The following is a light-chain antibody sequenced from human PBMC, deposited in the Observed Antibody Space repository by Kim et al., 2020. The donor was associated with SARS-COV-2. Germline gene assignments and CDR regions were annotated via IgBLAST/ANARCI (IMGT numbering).Light chain of an antibody. CDR1: QGITNW. Sequence: DIQMTQSPSTLSASVGDRVTITCRASQGITNWLAWYQQKPGKAPKLLIYDASTLESGVPSRFSGSGSETQFTLTISSLQADDFATYYCQQYKTLVRTFGQGTKVDIK. J-gene: IGKJ1*01. CDR3: QQYKTLVRT. V-gene: IGKV1-5*01. CDR2: DAS.